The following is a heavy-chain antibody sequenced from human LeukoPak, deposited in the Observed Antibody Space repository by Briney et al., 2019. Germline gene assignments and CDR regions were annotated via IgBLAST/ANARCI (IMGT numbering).Heavy chain of an antibody. CDR3: ARGAWATRLGS. CDR1: GESLNSYY. Sequence: SETLSLTCAAYGESLNSYYWSWVRQPPGEGLEWIGEIYESGTTEYNPSLKSRVTISMVPSKQQFSLSLSPVTAADTAVYYCARGAWATRLGSWGLGTPVIVSS. D-gene: IGHD2-15*01. V-gene: IGHV4-34*01. CDR2: IYESGTT. J-gene: IGHJ4*02.